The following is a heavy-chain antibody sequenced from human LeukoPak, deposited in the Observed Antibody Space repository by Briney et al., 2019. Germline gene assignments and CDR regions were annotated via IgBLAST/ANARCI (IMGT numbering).Heavy chain of an antibody. Sequence: SEALSLPFAVYGGSFSGYYWSWIRPPPGKGLEWIGEINHSGSTNYNPSLKSRVTISVDTSKNQFSLELSSVTAADTAVYYCARGGGNSGFDYWGQGTLVTVSS. CDR3: ARGGGNSGFDY. D-gene: IGHD4-23*01. CDR2: INHSGST. V-gene: IGHV4-34*01. J-gene: IGHJ4*02. CDR1: GGSFSGYY.